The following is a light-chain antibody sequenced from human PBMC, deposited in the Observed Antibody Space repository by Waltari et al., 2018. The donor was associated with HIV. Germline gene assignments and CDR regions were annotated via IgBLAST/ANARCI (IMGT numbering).Light chain of an antibody. CDR3: AVWDGSLSAYV. V-gene: IGLV1-44*01. CDR1: TSNIGRFN. Sequence: QSVLTQPPSASGAPGQRVTISCSGSTSNIGRFNVQWYQQLPETAPKLLIHVNNYLPAAVPVRVPGFKSGTSASLAISGVQSEDESDYYCAVWDGSLSAYVFGPGTKVTV. CDR2: VNN. J-gene: IGLJ1*01.